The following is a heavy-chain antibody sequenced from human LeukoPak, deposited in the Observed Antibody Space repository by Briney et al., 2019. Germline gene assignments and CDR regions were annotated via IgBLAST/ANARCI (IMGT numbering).Heavy chain of an antibody. CDR3: ARGREGRMVKCSGGSCYYYYYYMDV. D-gene: IGHD2-15*01. Sequence: GASVKVSCKASGYTFTSYDINWVRQATGQGLEWMGWMNPNSGNTGYAQKFQGRVTITRNTSISTAYMELSSLRSEDTAVYYCARGREGRMVKCSGGSCYYYYYYMDVWGKGTTVTVSS. V-gene: IGHV1-8*03. CDR2: MNPNSGNT. J-gene: IGHJ6*03. CDR1: GYTFTSYD.